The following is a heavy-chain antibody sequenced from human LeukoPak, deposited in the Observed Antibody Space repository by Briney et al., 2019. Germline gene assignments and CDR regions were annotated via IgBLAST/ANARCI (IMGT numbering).Heavy chain of an antibody. CDR1: GGSFSGYY. D-gene: IGHD2-2*02. CDR2: INHSGST. J-gene: IGHJ6*02. CDR3: AGIVVVPAAIRDGMDV. Sequence: SETLSLTCAVYGGSFSGYYWSWIRQPPGEGLEWIGEINHSGSTNYNPSLKSRVTISVDTSKNQFSLKLSSVTAADTAVYYCAGIVVVPAAIRDGMDVWGQGTTVTVSS. V-gene: IGHV4-34*01.